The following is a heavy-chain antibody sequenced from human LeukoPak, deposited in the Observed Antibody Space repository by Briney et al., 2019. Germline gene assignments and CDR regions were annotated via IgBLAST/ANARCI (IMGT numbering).Heavy chain of an antibody. V-gene: IGHV1-46*01. J-gene: IGHJ5*02. CDR1: GYTFTSYY. Sequence: ASVKVSCKASGYTFTSYYMHWVRQAPGQGLEWMGIINPSGGSTSYAQKFQGRVTMTRDTSTSTVYMELSSLRSEDTAVYYCARGRSGRLGYCSSTSCYTSGNWIDPWGQGTLVTVSS. CDR2: INPSGGST. CDR3: ARGRSGRLGYCSSTSCYTSGNWIDP. D-gene: IGHD2-2*02.